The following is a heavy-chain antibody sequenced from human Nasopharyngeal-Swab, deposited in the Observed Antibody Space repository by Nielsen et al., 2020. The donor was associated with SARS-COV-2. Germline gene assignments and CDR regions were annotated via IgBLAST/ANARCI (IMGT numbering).Heavy chain of an antibody. CDR3: ARDGLAAADPAYNWFDP. V-gene: IGHV3-21*01. CDR2: ISSSSSYI. D-gene: IGHD6-13*01. Sequence: VRQAPGKGLEWVSSISSSSSYIYYADSVKGRFTISRDNAKNSLYLQMNSLRAEDTAVYYYARDGLAAADPAYNWFDPWGQGTLVTVSS. J-gene: IGHJ5*02.